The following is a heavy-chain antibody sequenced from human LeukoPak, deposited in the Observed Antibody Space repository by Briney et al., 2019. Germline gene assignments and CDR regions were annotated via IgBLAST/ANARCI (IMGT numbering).Heavy chain of an antibody. Sequence: SVKVSCKASGGTFSGYAISWVRQAPGQGLEWMGGIIPIFGTANYAQKFQGRVTITTDESTSTAYMELSSLRSEDTAVYYCARGQYSSGWENYYYYYYMDVWGKGTTVTVSS. J-gene: IGHJ6*03. CDR2: IIPIFGTA. CDR3: ARGQYSSGWENYYYYYYMDV. V-gene: IGHV1-69*05. D-gene: IGHD6-19*01. CDR1: GGTFSGYA.